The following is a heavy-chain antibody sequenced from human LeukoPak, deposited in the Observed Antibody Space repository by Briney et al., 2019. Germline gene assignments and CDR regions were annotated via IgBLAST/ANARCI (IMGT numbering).Heavy chain of an antibody. CDR1: GFTFSSYA. D-gene: IGHD2-15*01. CDR2: ISGSGDIT. V-gene: IGHV3-23*01. CDR3: AKDKVRFCSGGSCYADAFDI. Sequence: GGSLRLSCAASGFTFSSYAMSWVRQAPGKGLEWVSTISGSGDITYYADSVKGRFTINRDSSNNTLYLQMNSLRAEDTAVYYCAKDKVRFCSGGSCYADAFDIWGQGTMVTVSS. J-gene: IGHJ3*02.